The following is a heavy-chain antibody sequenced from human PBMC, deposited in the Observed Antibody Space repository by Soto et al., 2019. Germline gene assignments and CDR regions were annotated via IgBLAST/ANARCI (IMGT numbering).Heavy chain of an antibody. J-gene: IGHJ6*02. D-gene: IGHD2-15*01. CDR3: ARHCSGGSCYSYYYYYGMDV. CDR2: ISSSSSYI. V-gene: IGHV3-21*01. CDR1: GFTFSSYS. Sequence: TGGSLRLSCAASGFTFSSYSMNWVRQAPGKGLEWVSSISSSSSYIYYADSVKGRFTISRDNAKNSLYLQMNSLRAEDTAVYYCARHCSGGSCYSYYYYYGMDVWGQGTTVTVSS.